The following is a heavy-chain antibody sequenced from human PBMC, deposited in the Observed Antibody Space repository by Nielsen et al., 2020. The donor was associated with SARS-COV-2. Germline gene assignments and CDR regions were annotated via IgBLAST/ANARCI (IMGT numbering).Heavy chain of an antibody. J-gene: IGHJ6*02. CDR3: ARDLEDIVVVPAADVHADYYYYYGMDA. Sequence: GGSLRLSCAASGFTFSSYSMNWVRQAPGKGLEWVSSISSSSSYIYYADSVKGRFTISRDNAKNSLYLQMNSLRAEDTAVYYCARDLEDIVVVPAADVHADYYYYYGMDAWGQGTTVTVSS. V-gene: IGHV3-21*01. D-gene: IGHD2-2*01. CDR1: GFTFSSYS. CDR2: ISSSSSYI.